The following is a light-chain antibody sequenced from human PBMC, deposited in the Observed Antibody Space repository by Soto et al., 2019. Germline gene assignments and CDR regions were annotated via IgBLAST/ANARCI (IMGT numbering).Light chain of an antibody. CDR1: SIDIGAYDY. CDR2: EVT. J-gene: IGLJ1*01. CDR3: SSYTNINTRACV. V-gene: IGLV2-14*01. Sequence: QSALTQPASLSGSPGQSITISCTGTSIDIGAYDYVSWFQQHPGKAPKLMIYEVTDRPSGVSNRFSGSKSGNTASLTISGLQAEDEAEYYCSSYTNINTRACVFGTRPKV.